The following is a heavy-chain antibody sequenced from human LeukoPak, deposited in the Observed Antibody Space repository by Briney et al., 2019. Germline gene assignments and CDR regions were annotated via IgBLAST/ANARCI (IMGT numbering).Heavy chain of an antibody. CDR2: IRYEGSNK. CDR1: GFTFSSYG. D-gene: IGHD6-19*01. CDR3: AKGNSRGYSSGSIPFDY. J-gene: IGHJ4*02. Sequence: GGSLRLSCAASGFTFSSYGMHWVRQAPGKGLEGVAFIRYEGSNKYYADSVKGRFTISRDNSKNRLYLQMNSLRAEDTAVYYCAKGNSRGYSSGSIPFDYWGQGTLVTVSS. V-gene: IGHV3-30*02.